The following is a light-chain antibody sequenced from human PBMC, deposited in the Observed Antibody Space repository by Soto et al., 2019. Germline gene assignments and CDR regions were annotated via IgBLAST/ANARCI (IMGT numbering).Light chain of an antibody. CDR3: QQYKSPPYT. Sequence: DIQMTQSPSTLSASVEDRVTITCRASQSISTLLAWYQQKPGKAPKLLNYDASSLENGDPARFSGSGSGTEFTLAISSLQSDDFATYYCQQYKSPPYTFGQGTRLEIK. J-gene: IGKJ2*01. V-gene: IGKV1-5*01. CDR2: DAS. CDR1: QSISTL.